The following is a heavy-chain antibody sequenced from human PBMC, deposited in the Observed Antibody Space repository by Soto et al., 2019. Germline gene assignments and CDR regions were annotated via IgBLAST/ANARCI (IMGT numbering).Heavy chain of an antibody. CDR3: ANGRSARSTSCYDY. Sequence: EVQLLESGGGMVQPGGTLRLSCVASGFTFNNYAMSWVRQAPGKGLEWVSSISTSGAITYHADSVKGRLTISRDNSKNTLYRQLNSLTADDPAVYYCANGRSARSTSCYDYWGQGTLVTVSS. D-gene: IGHD2-2*01. CDR2: ISTSGAIT. J-gene: IGHJ4*02. V-gene: IGHV3-23*01. CDR1: GFTFNNYA.